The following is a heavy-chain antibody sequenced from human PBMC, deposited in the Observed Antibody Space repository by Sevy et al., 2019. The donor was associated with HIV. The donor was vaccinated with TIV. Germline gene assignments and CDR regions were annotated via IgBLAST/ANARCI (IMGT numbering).Heavy chain of an antibody. CDR2: ISYDGKNE. V-gene: IGHV3-30*18. J-gene: IGHJ4*02. CDR3: AKDRSGSWSVDY. CDR1: GFTFYNYG. Sequence: GGSLRFSCAGSGFTFYNYGIHWVRQAPGKGLEWVTMISYDGKNENYADSVKGRFTISRDNSKNTVYLQMNSLRPDDTAIYYCAKDRSGSWSVDYRGQGTLVTVSS. D-gene: IGHD6-13*01.